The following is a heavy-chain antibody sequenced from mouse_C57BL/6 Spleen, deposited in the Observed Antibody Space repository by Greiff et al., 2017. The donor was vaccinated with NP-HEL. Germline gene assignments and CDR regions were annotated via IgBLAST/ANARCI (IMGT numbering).Heavy chain of an antibody. CDR3: ARTGYDGGYYAMDY. V-gene: IGHV1-4*01. D-gene: IGHD2-3*01. CDR1: GYTFTSYT. CDR2: INPSSGYT. J-gene: IGHJ4*01. Sequence: VQLQQSGAELARPGASVKMSCKASGYTFTSYTMHWVKQRPGQGLEWIGYINPSSGYTKYNQKFKDKATMTADKSSSTAYMQLSSLTSEDSAVYYCARTGYDGGYYAMDYWGQGTSVTVSS.